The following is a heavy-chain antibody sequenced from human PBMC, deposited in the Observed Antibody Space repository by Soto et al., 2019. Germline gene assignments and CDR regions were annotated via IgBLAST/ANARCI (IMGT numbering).Heavy chain of an antibody. CDR3: ARDLENLGYCSSTSCSQGGNWLDP. Sequence: PSQTLSLTCAISGDSVSSNSAAWNWIRQSPSRGLEWLGRTYYRSKWYNDYAVSVKSRITINPDTSKNQFSLQLNSVTPEDTAVYYCARDLENLGYCSSTSCSQGGNWLDPWGQGTLVTVSS. CDR1: GDSVSSNSAA. CDR2: TYYRSKWYN. J-gene: IGHJ5*02. D-gene: IGHD2-2*01. V-gene: IGHV6-1*01.